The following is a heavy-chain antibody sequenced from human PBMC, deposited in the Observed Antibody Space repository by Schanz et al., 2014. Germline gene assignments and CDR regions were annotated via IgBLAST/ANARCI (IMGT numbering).Heavy chain of an antibody. V-gene: IGHV3-30*09. CDR2: ITYDGSNK. D-gene: IGHD1-26*01. CDR1: GFTFSRHA. CDR3: TRDRAYHSFDY. J-gene: IGHJ4*02. Sequence: QVELVESGGGVVQPGRSLRLSCAASGFTFSRHAMHWVRQAAGKGLEWVAAITYDGSNKYYAESVKGRFAISRDNSKNSLYLQMNSLRAEDTALYYCTRDRAYHSFDYWGQGTLVTVSS.